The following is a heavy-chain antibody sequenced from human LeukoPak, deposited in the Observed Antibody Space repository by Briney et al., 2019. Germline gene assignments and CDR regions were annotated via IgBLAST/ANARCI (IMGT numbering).Heavy chain of an antibody. CDR3: ATEGSYFLTSFDH. V-gene: IGHV1-2*02. Sequence: GASVRVSCKTFGYTFTAYHIHWMRLAPGQGLEWMGWINPRIDETTFAPKFQGRVAMTTDTSLTTAYMELSSLTSDDTAVYFCATEGSYFLTSFDHWGLGTLVTVSS. D-gene: IGHD3-10*01. CDR2: INPRIDET. J-gene: IGHJ4*02. CDR1: GYTFTAYH.